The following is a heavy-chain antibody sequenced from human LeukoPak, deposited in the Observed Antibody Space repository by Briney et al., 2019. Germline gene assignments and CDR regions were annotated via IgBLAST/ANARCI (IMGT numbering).Heavy chain of an antibody. CDR1: GFTFSSYG. CDR3: ANLRGSSAGEDY. V-gene: IGHV3-30*02. CDR2: IRYDGSNK. Sequence: PGGSLRLSCAASGFTFSSYGMHWVRQAPGKGLEWVAFIRYDGSNKYYADSVKGRFTISRDNSKNTLYLQMNSLRAEDTAVYYCANLRGSSAGEDYWGQGTLVTVSS. D-gene: IGHD6-6*01. J-gene: IGHJ4*02.